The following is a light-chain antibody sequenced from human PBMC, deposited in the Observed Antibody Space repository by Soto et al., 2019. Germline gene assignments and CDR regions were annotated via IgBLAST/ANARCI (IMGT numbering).Light chain of an antibody. CDR3: AAWDDRLSAVV. J-gene: IGLJ2*01. CDR1: SSNIGSNY. Sequence: QTVVTQPPSASGTPGQRVTMSCFGSSSNIGSNYVYWYQQLPGTAPKLLIYSNDQRPSGVPDRFSGSKSGTSASLAISGLQSEDEADYYCAAWDDRLSAVVFGGGTKLTVL. CDR2: SND. V-gene: IGLV1-47*02.